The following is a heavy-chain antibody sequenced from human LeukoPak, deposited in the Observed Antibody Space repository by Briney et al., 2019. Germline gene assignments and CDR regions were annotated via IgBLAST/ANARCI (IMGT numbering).Heavy chain of an antibody. CDR3: ARKDYYDSSGYYWSAIDY. J-gene: IGHJ4*02. V-gene: IGHV3-20*04. CDR2: INWNGGST. CDR1: GFTFDDYG. D-gene: IGHD3-22*01. Sequence: PGGSLRPSCAASGFTFDDYGMSWVRQAPGKGLEWVSGINWNGGSTGYADSVKGRFTISRDNAKNSLYLQMNSLRAEDTALYYCARKDYYDSSGYYWSAIDYWGQGTLVTVSS.